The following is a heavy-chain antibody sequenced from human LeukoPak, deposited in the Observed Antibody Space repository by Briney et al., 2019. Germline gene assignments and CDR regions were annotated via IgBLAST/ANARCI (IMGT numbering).Heavy chain of an antibody. CDR3: VQAARGSGIQYGLDS. CDR1: RFSFSNNS. D-gene: IGHD3-10*01. Sequence: AGSLRLSCSASRFSFSNNSMHWVRQAQGKGLEYVAAITINIDRTFYADFVNGRSTISRDNSRNTLYLQMSRLRPEDTALYYCVQAARGSGIQYGLDSWGQGTLVTVSS. V-gene: IGHV3-64D*06. J-gene: IGHJ4*02. CDR2: ITINIDRT.